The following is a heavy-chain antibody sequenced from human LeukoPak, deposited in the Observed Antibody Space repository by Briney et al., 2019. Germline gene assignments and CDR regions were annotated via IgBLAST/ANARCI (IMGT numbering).Heavy chain of an antibody. V-gene: IGHV4-61*01. CDR2: IYYSGST. Sequence: PETLSLTCTVSGGSVSSGSYYWSWIRQPPGKGLEWIGYIYYSGSTNYNPSLKSRVTISVDTSKNQFSLKLSSVTAADTAVYYCARDFDYYDILTGYSHYYYGMDVWGQGTTVTVSS. CDR3: ARDFDYYDILTGYSHYYYGMDV. CDR1: GGSVSSGSYY. D-gene: IGHD3-9*01. J-gene: IGHJ6*02.